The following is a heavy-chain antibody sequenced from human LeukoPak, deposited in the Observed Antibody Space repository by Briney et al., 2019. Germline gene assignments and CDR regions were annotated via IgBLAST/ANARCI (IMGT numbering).Heavy chain of an antibody. D-gene: IGHD2-2*01. Sequence: SVKVSCKASGGTFSSLTINWVRQAPGQGLEWMGGIIPIFGRANYAQKFQGRVTITADDSTSTAYMELSSLRSEDTAVYYCADLVYCTSSSCYEPYNQTWGQGTLVTVSP. V-gene: IGHV1-69*13. J-gene: IGHJ4*02. CDR3: ADLVYCTSSSCYEPYNQT. CDR2: IIPIFGRA. CDR1: GGTFSSLT.